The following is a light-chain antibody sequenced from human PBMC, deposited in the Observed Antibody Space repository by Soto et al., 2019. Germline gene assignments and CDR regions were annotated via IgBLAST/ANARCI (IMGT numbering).Light chain of an antibody. Sequence: QTVVTQEPSFSVSPGGTVTLTCGLNSGSVSTSYFPSWFQQTPGQAPRTLIYNTNTRSSGVPDRFSASILGNKAALTITGAQADDESDYYCGLCMGGGVWVFGGGTKVTVL. V-gene: IGLV8-61*01. CDR3: GLCMGGGVWV. CDR1: SGSVSTSYF. J-gene: IGLJ3*02. CDR2: NTN.